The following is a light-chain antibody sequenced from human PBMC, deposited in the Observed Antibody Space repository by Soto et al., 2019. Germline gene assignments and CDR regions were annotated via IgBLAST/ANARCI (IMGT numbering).Light chain of an antibody. CDR2: EGS. CDR1: SSDVGRYNI. J-gene: IGLJ1*01. CDR3: SSYTSSSTPYV. V-gene: IGLV2-14*02. Sequence: SALTQPASVSGSPGQSITISCTGTSSDVGRYNIVSWYQQHPGKAPKLMIYEGSKRPSGVSNRFSGSKSGNTASLTISGLQAEDEADYYCSSYTSSSTPYVFGTGTKVTVL.